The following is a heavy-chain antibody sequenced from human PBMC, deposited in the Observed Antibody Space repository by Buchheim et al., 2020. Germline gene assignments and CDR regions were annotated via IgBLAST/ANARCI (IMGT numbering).Heavy chain of an antibody. D-gene: IGHD1-26*01. CDR3: ARDSLVGARNFEY. CDR2: IYWDDDK. Sequence: QITLKESGPTLVKPTQTLTLTCTFSGFSLSNYGVGVGWIRQSPGKALEWLAVIYWDDDKHYNPSLKSRITITSDTSKNKVGLTMTNMDPVDTATYFCARDSLVGARNFEYWGQGTL. CDR1: GFSLSNYGVG. J-gene: IGHJ4*02. V-gene: IGHV2-5*02.